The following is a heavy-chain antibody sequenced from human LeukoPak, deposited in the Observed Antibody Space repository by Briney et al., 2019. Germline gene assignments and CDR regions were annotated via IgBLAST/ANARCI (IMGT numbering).Heavy chain of an antibody. Sequence: PGGSLRLSCAASGFTFSSSGMHWVRQAPGKGLEWVAVIWSDGSNKYYADSVEGRFTISRDNSKNTLYLQMNSLRAEDTAVYYCARDLGGSPFDYWGQGTLVTVFS. CDR2: IWSDGSNK. CDR3: ARDLGGSPFDY. J-gene: IGHJ4*02. CDR1: GFTFSSSG. D-gene: IGHD1-26*01. V-gene: IGHV3-33*01.